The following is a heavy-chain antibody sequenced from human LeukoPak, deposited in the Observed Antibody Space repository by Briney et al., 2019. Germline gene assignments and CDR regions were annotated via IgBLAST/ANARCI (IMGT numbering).Heavy chain of an antibody. D-gene: IGHD4-17*01. V-gene: IGHV4-34*01. Sequence: SETLSLTCAVYGGSFSGYYWSWIRQPPGKGLEWIGEINHSGSTNYNPSLKSRVTISVDTSKNQFSLKLSSVTAADTAVYYCARDKTTVTPFTDYWGQGTLVTVSS. J-gene: IGHJ4*02. CDR2: INHSGST. CDR1: GGSFSGYY. CDR3: ARDKTTVTPFTDY.